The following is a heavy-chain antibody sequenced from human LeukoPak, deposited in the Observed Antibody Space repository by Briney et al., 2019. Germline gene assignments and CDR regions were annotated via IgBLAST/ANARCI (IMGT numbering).Heavy chain of an antibody. CDR2: ISSSSSYT. J-gene: IGHJ4*02. V-gene: IGHV3-21*01. CDR3: ARDRYYDFWSGSPFDY. Sequence: PGGSLRLSCAASGFTFSSYSMNWVRQAPGKGLEWVSSISSSSSYTYYADSVKGRFTISRDNAKNSLYLQMNSLRAEDTAVYYCARDRYYDFWSGSPFDYWGQGTLVTVSS. CDR1: GFTFSSYS. D-gene: IGHD3-3*01.